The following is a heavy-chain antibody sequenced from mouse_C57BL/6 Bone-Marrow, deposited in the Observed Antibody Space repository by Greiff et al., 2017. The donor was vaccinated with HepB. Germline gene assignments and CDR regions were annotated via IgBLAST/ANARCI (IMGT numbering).Heavy chain of an antibody. CDR1: GYSITSGYY. CDR2: ISYDGSN. Sequence: EVKVEESGPGLVKPSQSLSLTCSVTGYSITSGYYWNWIRQFPGNKLEWMGYISYDGSNNYNPSLKNRISITRDTSKNQFFLKLNSVTTEDTATYYCARGGDLLWCFFAMDYWGQGTSVTVSS. J-gene: IGHJ4*01. D-gene: IGHD2-13*01. V-gene: IGHV3-6*01. CDR3: ARGGDLLWCFFAMDY.